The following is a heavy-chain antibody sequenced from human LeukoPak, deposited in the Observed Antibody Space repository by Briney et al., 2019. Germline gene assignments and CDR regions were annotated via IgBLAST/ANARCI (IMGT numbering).Heavy chain of an antibody. CDR2: IYTSGST. V-gene: IGHV4-4*07. CDR1: GGSISSYY. D-gene: IGHD3-9*01. J-gene: IGHJ4*02. Sequence: PSETLSLTCTVSGGSISSYYWSWIRQPARKGLEWIGRIYTSGSTNYNPSLKSRVTMSVDTSKNQVSLKLRSGTAADTAVYYCARIMGDYNILTGLYLNYNFDYWGQGTLVTVSS. CDR3: ARIMGDYNILTGLYLNYNFDY.